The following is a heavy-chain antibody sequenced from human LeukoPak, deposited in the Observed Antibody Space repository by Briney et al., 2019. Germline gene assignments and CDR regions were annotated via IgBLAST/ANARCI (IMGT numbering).Heavy chain of an antibody. CDR1: GGTFSSYA. D-gene: IGHD3-22*01. V-gene: IGHV1-69*13. Sequence: SVKVSCKASGGTFSSYAISWVRQAPGQGLEWMGGIIPIFGTANYAQKFQGRVTITADESTSTAYMELSSPRSEDTAVYYCARQYYYDSSGYYYYYYGMDVWGQGTTVTVSS. CDR3: ARQYYYDSSGYYYYYYGMDV. J-gene: IGHJ6*02. CDR2: IIPIFGTA.